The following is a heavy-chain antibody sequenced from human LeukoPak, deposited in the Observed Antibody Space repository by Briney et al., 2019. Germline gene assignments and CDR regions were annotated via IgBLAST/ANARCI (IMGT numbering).Heavy chain of an antibody. D-gene: IGHD2-8*01. V-gene: IGHV3-43D*03. CDR3: VKDTSPRDDCTNGVCYTFDY. Sequence: GGSLRLSCAASGFTFDAYAMHWVRQAPGKGLEWVSLISWDGGSTYYADSVKGRFTISRDNSKNSLYLQMNSLRAEDTALYYCVKDTSPRDDCTNGVCYTFDYWGQGTLVTVSS. CDR2: ISWDGGST. J-gene: IGHJ4*02. CDR1: GFTFDAYA.